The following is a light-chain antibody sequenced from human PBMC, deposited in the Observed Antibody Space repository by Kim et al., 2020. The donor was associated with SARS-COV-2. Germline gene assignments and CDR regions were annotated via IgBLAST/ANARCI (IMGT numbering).Light chain of an antibody. CDR2: KVS. V-gene: IGKV2-30*01. CDR1: QSLVYSDGNTY. Sequence: DVVMTQSPLSLPVTLGQPASISCRSSQSLVYSDGNTYLNWFQQRPGQSPRRLIYKVSNRDSGVPDRFSGSGSDTDFTLKISRVEAEDVGLYYCMQSSHWPPAFGGGTKVDIK. J-gene: IGKJ4*01. CDR3: MQSSHWPPA.